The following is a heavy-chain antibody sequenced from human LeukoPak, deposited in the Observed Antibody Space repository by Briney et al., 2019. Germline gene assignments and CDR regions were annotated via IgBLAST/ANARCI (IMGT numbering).Heavy chain of an antibody. CDR1: GYTFTGYY. CDR3: ARVGYYDSSGPRGGWWFDP. Sequence: ASVKVSCKASGYTFTGYYMHWVRQAPGQGLEWMGWINPNSGGTNYAQKFQGRVTMTRDTSISTAYMELSRLRSDDTAVYYCARVGYYDSSGPRGGWWFDPWGQGTLVTVSS. D-gene: IGHD3-22*01. J-gene: IGHJ5*02. V-gene: IGHV1-2*02. CDR2: INPNSGGT.